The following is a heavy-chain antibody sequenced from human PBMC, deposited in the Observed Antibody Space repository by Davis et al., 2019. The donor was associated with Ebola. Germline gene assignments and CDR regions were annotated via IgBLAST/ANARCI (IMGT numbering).Heavy chain of an antibody. J-gene: IGHJ6*02. CDR2: ISSSSSYI. CDR1: GFTFSSYS. V-gene: IGHV3-21*01. Sequence: GESLKISCAASGFTFSSYSMNWVRQAPGKGLEWVSSISSSSSYIYYADSVKGRFTISRDNAKNPLYLQMNSLRAEDTAVYYCARDVRTVTTQDYYYGMDVWGQGTTVTVSS. CDR3: ARDVRTVTTQDYYYGMDV. D-gene: IGHD4-17*01.